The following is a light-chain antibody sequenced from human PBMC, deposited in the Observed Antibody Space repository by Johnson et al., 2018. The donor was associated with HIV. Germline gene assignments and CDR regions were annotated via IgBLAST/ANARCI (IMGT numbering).Light chain of an antibody. CDR2: ENN. J-gene: IGLJ1*01. CDR1: SSNIGNNY. V-gene: IGLV1-51*02. CDR3: GPWDSSLSAGF. Sequence: QSVLTQPPSVSAAPGQKVTISCSGSSSNIGNNYVSWYQQLPGTAPKLLIYENNKRPSGIPDRLSGSKSGTSATLGITGLQTGDEADYYCGPWDSSLSAGFFGTGTKVTVL.